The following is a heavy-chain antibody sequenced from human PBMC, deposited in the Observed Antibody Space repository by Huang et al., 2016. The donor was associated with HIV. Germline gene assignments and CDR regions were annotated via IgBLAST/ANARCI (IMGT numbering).Heavy chain of an antibody. J-gene: IGHJ4*02. V-gene: IGHV4-39*01. D-gene: IGHD2-15*01. CDR1: GGSISSSSYY. CDR3: RGDIVVVVAATRYYFDY. Sequence: QLQLQESGPGLVKPSETLSLTCTVSGGSISSSSYYWGGIRQPPGKGLEWIGSIYYSGSTSYNPSLKSRVTISVDTSKNQFSLKLSSVTAADTAVYYCRGDIVVVVAATRYYFDYWGQGTLVTVSS. CDR2: IYYSGST.